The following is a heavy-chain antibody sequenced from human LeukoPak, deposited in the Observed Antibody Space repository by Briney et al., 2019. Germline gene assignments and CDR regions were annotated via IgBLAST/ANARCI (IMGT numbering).Heavy chain of an antibody. J-gene: IGHJ4*02. CDR1: GFTFGDYG. Sequence: PGGSLRLSCTTTGFTFGDYGMTWVRQAPGKGREWVGFIRSRLYGGTTEYAAPVKDRFTVSRADSKSIAYLQMNNVNTEDTAVYFCGRGLTVVGAKYYFDYWGQGTLVTVSS. V-gene: IGHV3-49*04. D-gene: IGHD1-26*01. CDR2: IRSRLYGGTT. CDR3: GRGLTVVGAKYYFDY.